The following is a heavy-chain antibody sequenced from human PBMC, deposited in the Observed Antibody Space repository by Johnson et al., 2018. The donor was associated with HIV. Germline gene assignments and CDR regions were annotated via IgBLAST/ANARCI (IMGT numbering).Heavy chain of an antibody. CDR1: GVTISSFG. V-gene: IGHV3-30*02. D-gene: IGHD3-22*01. Sequence: QVQLVESGGGVVQPGGSLRLSCAASGVTISSFGMHWVRQAPGKGLEWVAFIRFDGSDEYYSNSVKGRFTISRDNAKNSLYLQINNLRAEDTAIYYCARVAPFYYYDSPYLVGKSAFDIWGQGTMVTVSS. CDR2: IRFDGSDE. CDR3: ARVAPFYYYDSPYLVGKSAFDI. J-gene: IGHJ3*02.